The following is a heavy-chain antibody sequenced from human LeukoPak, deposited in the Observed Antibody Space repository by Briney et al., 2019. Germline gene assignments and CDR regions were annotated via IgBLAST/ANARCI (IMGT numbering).Heavy chain of an antibody. CDR3: ARDPLHWNDGVDDSFDN. Sequence: PGGSLRLSCAASGFTFSSYWMHWVRQAPGKGLVWVSRINSDGSSTSYADSVKGRFTISRDNTKNSLYLQMNSLRVEDTAVYYCARDPLHWNDGVDDSFDNWGQGTMVTVSS. J-gene: IGHJ3*02. CDR1: GFTFSSYW. V-gene: IGHV3-74*01. CDR2: INSDGSST. D-gene: IGHD1-1*01.